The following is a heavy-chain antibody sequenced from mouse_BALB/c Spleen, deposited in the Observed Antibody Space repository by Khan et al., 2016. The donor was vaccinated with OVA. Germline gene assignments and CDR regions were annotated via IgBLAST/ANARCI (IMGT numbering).Heavy chain of an antibody. V-gene: IGHV2-6-5*01. CDR3: AKLLWSHYYAMDY. CDR1: GFSLTDYG. D-gene: IGHD1-1*02. J-gene: IGHJ4*01. Sequence: QVQLKESGPGLVAPSQSLSITCSVSGFSLTDYGVSWIRQPPGKGLEWLGLIWGAGSTYYNSVLKSRVSISKANSKSQGFLKMNSLQTDDTAMYYCAKLLWSHYYAMDYWGQGTSVTVSS. CDR2: IWGAGST.